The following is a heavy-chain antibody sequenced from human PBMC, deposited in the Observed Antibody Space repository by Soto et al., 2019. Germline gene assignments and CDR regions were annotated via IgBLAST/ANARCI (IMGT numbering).Heavy chain of an antibody. D-gene: IGHD5-18*01. Sequence: PGGSLRLSCSASGFTFSSHAMNWVRQAPGKGLEWVSAITGSGIDTYYADSVKGRFTISRDNSKNTLYLQMNSLRAEDTAVYYCAKTFYTAMVQRNSYSDMDVWGQGTAVTISS. CDR1: GFTFSSHA. CDR2: ITGSGIDT. CDR3: AKTFYTAMVQRNSYSDMDV. V-gene: IGHV3-23*01. J-gene: IGHJ6*02.